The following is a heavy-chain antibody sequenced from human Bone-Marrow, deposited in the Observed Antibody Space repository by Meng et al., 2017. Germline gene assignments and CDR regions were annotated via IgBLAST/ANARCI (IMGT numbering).Heavy chain of an antibody. Sequence: QEQLVRAWAGLKKPGASMTVSCKASGYDFTAYFLHWVRLAPGPGLQWVGQIDPYSGDTVYAQKFRGRVTMTRDTSVNSAYLEVNRLTSDDTAVYYCVRDVRQPLDFWGQGTLVTVSS. V-gene: IGHV1-2*06. CDR3: VRDVRQPLDF. J-gene: IGHJ4*02. CDR1: GYDFTAYF. D-gene: IGHD5-18*01. CDR2: IDPYSGDT.